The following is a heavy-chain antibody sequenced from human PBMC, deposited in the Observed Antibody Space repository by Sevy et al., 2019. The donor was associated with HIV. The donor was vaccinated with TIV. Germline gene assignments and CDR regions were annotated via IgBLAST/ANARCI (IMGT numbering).Heavy chain of an antibody. CDR1: GFSVSV. J-gene: IGHJ4*02. V-gene: IGHV3-73*01. CDR3: ARLVAGFGDLQRDY. CDR2: IRNRANNYAT. Sequence: GGSLRLSCAASGFSVSVIHWVRQASGKGLEWVGRIRNRANNYATAYAASVKGRFTISRDDSKSTAFLQMNNLKEEDTALYYCARLVAGFGDLQRDYWGQGTLVTVSS. D-gene: IGHD3-10*01.